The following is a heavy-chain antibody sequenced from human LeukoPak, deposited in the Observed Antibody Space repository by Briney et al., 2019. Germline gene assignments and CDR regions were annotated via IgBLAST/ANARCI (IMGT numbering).Heavy chain of an antibody. D-gene: IGHD5-18*01. CDR3: ARGALRGYSYGQLDY. CDR1: GFTFSSYA. Sequence: GRSLRLSCAASGFTFSSYAMHWVRQAPGKGLEWVAVISYDGSNKYYADSVKGRFTISRDNSKNTLYLQMNSLRAEDTAVYYCARGALRGYSYGQLDYWGQGTLVTVSS. CDR2: ISYDGSNK. V-gene: IGHV3-30*04. J-gene: IGHJ4*02.